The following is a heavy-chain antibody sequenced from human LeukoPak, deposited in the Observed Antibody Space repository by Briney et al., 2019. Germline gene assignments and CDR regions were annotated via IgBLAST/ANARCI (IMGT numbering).Heavy chain of an antibody. Sequence: GGSLRLSCAASGFTFSTYTMNWVRQAPGKGLEWVSSISSSSSYIYYADSVKGRFTISRDNAKNSLYLQMNSLRAEDTAVYYCARDQPLTVSTWGYFYYYMDVWGRGTTVTVSS. J-gene: IGHJ6*03. CDR3: ARDQPLTVSTWGYFYYYMDV. CDR1: GFTFSTYT. V-gene: IGHV3-21*01. D-gene: IGHD4-17*01. CDR2: ISSSSSYI.